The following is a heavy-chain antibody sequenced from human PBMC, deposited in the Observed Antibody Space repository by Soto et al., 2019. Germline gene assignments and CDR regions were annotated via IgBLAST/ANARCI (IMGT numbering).Heavy chain of an antibody. Sequence: GGSLRLSCAASGFTFSSYSMNWVRQAPGKGLEWVSSISSSSSCIYYADSVKGRFTISRDNAKNSLYLQMNSLRAEDTTVYSCARAIKKMESGSYYYYYYGMDVWGQGTLVTVSS. J-gene: IGHJ6*02. CDR2: ISSSSSCI. CDR3: ARAIKKMESGSYYYYYYGMDV. V-gene: IGHV3-21*01. D-gene: IGHD1-26*01. CDR1: GFTFSSYS.